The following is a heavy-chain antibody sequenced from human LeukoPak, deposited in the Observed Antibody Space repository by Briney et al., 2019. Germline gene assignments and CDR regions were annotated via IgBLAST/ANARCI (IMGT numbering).Heavy chain of an antibody. J-gene: IGHJ4*02. D-gene: IGHD3-10*01. Sequence: PGGSLRLSCAASGFTFNTYAMTWVRQGPGKGLERVSYISDSGGSTYYADSVKGRFTISRDNSKNTLFLQMSSLRAEDTAVYYCAKGITMVRGVIAKTLFDYWGQGALVTVSS. CDR2: ISDSGGST. V-gene: IGHV3-23*01. CDR3: AKGITMVRGVIAKTLFDY. CDR1: GFTFNTYA.